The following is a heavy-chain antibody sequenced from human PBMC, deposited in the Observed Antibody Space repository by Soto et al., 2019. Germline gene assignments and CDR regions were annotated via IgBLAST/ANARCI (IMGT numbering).Heavy chain of an antibody. CDR3: AKGGYYYYGMDV. J-gene: IGHJ6*02. CDR2: ISGSGGST. CDR1: GFTFSSYA. Sequence: PGGSLRLSCSASGFTFSSYAMSWVRQAPGKGLEWVSAISGSGGSTYYADSVKGRFTISRDNSKNTLYLQMNSLRAEDTAVYYCAKGGYYYYGMDVWGQGTTVTVSS. V-gene: IGHV3-23*01. D-gene: IGHD3-16*01.